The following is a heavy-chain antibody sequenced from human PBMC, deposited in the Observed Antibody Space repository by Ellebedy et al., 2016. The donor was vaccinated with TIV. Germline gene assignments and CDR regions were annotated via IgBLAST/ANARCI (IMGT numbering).Heavy chain of an antibody. Sequence: MPSETLSLTCGVSGGSISSTGYSRSWVRQPPGKGLEWIGYIYHSGSTYYNPSLRSRATISVDRSKNQFFLNLTSVTAADTAVYYCARDWTRGGGYFASWFDPWGQGTPVTVSS. CDR3: ARDWTRGGGYFASWFDP. CDR1: GGSISSTGYS. V-gene: IGHV4-30-2*01. J-gene: IGHJ5*02. D-gene: IGHD2/OR15-2a*01. CDR2: IYHSGST.